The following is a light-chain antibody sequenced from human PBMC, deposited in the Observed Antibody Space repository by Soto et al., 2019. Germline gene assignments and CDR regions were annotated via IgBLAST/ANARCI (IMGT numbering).Light chain of an antibody. J-gene: IGKJ1*01. CDR2: AVS. V-gene: IGKV3-15*01. CDR3: QQYNDWPPWT. CDR1: QSVSSN. Sequence: EIVMTQSPATLSVSPGERATLSCRASQSVSSNVAWYQQKPGQPPRLLIYAVSARATGVPARFSGQGSGTEFTLIISSLQSQDFAVYYYQQYNDWPPWTFGQGTKVEVK.